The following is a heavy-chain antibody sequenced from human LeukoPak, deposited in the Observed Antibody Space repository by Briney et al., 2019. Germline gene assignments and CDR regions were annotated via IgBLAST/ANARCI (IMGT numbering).Heavy chain of an antibody. Sequence: GDSLKISCKASGYSCTNYWIGWVRQMPGKGLEWMGIIYPGDSDTRYSPSFQGQVTISANKSISTAYLQWSSLKASDTAMYYCARREYCSTTTCYNYFDPWGQGTLVTVFS. V-gene: IGHV5-51*01. J-gene: IGHJ5*02. CDR1: GYSCTNYW. D-gene: IGHD2-2*01. CDR3: ARREYCSTTTCYNYFDP. CDR2: IYPGDSDT.